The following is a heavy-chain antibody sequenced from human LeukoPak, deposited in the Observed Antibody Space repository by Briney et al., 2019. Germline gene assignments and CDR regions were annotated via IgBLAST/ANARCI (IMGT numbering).Heavy chain of an antibody. Sequence: GGSLRLSCAASGFTFSSYAMSGVRQAPGKGLEWASAISGSGGSTYYADSVKGRFTISRDNSKNTLYLQMNSLRAEDTAVYYCAKEGYSSSFSYGPPFYYYYYGMDVWGQGTTVTVSS. CDR2: ISGSGGST. D-gene: IGHD6-13*01. CDR1: GFTFSSYA. V-gene: IGHV3-23*01. J-gene: IGHJ6*02. CDR3: AKEGYSSSFSYGPPFYYYYYGMDV.